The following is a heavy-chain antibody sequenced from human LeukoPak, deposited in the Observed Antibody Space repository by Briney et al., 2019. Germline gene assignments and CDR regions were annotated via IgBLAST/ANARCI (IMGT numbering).Heavy chain of an antibody. J-gene: IGHJ4*02. Sequence: SETLSLTCTVSGGSISSSSYYWGWIRQPPGKGLEWIGSIYYSGSTYYNPSLKSRVTISVDTSKNQFSLKLSSVTAADTAVYYCARETEARYCSSTSCSYPFDYWGRGTLVTVSS. V-gene: IGHV4-39*07. CDR2: IYYSGST. CDR1: GGSISSSSYY. CDR3: ARETEARYCSSTSCSYPFDY. D-gene: IGHD2-2*01.